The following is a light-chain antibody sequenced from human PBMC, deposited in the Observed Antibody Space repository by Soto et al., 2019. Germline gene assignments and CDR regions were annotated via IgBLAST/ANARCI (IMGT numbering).Light chain of an antibody. CDR1: SSDVGGYNY. J-gene: IGLJ1*01. CDR2: EVS. V-gene: IGLV2-14*01. Sequence: SALTQPASVSGSPGQSITISCTGTSSDVGGYNYVSWYQQHPGKAPKLMIYEVSNRPSGVSNRFSGSKSGHTASLTISGLQSEDEADYFCTSYTSSTTLDVFGTGTRSPS. CDR3: TSYTSSTTLDV.